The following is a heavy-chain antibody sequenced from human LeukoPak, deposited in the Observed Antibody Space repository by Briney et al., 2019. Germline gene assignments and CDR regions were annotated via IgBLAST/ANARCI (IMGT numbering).Heavy chain of an antibody. V-gene: IGHV3-74*01. CDR2: INSDGRST. Sequence: GGSLRLSCAASGFTFSTYWMHWVRQAPGQGLVWVSRINSDGRSTSYADSVKGRFTISRDNAKNTLYLQMNSLRAEDTAVYYCARPRNDILSGFHYYYGLDVWGQGTTVTVSS. CDR3: ARPRNDILSGFHYYYGLDV. J-gene: IGHJ6*02. CDR1: GFTFSTYW. D-gene: IGHD3-9*01.